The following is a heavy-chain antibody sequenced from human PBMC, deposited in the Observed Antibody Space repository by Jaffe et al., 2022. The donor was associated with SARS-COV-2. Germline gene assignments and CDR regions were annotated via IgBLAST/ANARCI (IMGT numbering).Heavy chain of an antibody. Sequence: QVQLVQSGAEVKKPGASVKVSCKASGYTLTGYYMHWVRQAPGQGLEWMGWINPNTGDTNYPQKFQGRVTMTRDTSISTAYMELSRLRSDDTAVYFCAKGEVVASGYFDSWGQGTLVTVSS. J-gene: IGHJ4*02. CDR3: AKGEVVASGYFDS. V-gene: IGHV1-2*02. D-gene: IGHD3-22*01. CDR2: INPNTGDT. CDR1: GYTLTGYY.